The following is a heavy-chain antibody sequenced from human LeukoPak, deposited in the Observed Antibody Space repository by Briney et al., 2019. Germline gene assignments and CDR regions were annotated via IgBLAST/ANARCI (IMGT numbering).Heavy chain of an antibody. CDR2: ISSSDNTI. CDR1: GFAFSDYS. V-gene: IGHV3-48*02. D-gene: IGHD5-18*01. Sequence: GGSLRLSCAASGFAFSDYSMNWVRQAPGKGLEWVSYISSSDNTIHYADSVKGRFTISRDNAKNSLYLEMNSLRDEDTAVYYCARVHRGYSYGRLDYWAREPWSPSP. CDR3: ARVHRGYSYGRLDY. J-gene: IGHJ4*02.